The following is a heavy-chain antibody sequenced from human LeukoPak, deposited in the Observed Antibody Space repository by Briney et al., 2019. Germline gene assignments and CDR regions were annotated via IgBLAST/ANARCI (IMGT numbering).Heavy chain of an antibody. CDR2: ISYDGINK. CDR1: GFTFSSYG. Sequence: GGSLRLSCAASGFTFSSYGMHWVRQAPGKGLEWVAIISYDGINKYYADAVKGRFTISRDDSKNTLYLQMNSLRAEDTAVYYCARLDSALNAFDIWGQGTMVTVSS. CDR3: ARLDSALNAFDI. D-gene: IGHD2-21*01. J-gene: IGHJ3*02. V-gene: IGHV3-30*03.